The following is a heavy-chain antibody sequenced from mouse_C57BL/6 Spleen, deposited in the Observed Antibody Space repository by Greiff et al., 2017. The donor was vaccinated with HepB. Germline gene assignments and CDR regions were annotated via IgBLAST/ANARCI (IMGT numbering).Heavy chain of an antibody. CDR1: GFTLSSYA. J-gene: IGHJ2*01. D-gene: IGHD1-1*01. V-gene: IGHV5-4*01. CDR2: ISDGGSYT. Sequence: EVQRVESGGGLVKPGGSLKLSCAASGFTLSSYAMSWVRQTPEKRLEWVATISDGGSYTYYPDNVKGRFTIYRDNAKNNLYLQMSHLKSEDTAMYYCARRAITPHFDDWGQGTTLTVSS. CDR3: ARRAITPHFDD.